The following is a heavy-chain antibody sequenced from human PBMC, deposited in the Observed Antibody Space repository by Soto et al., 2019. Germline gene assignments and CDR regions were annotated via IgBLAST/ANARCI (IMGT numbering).Heavy chain of an antibody. CDR2: ISAYNGNT. Sequence: QVQLVQSGAEVKKPGASVKVSCKASGYTFTSYGISWVRQAPGQGLEWMGWISAYNGNTNYAQKLQGRVTMTTDTSTSTAYMELRSLRSDDTAVYYCARDNRGSYHSYYYYYGMDVWGQGTTVTVYS. V-gene: IGHV1-18*01. D-gene: IGHD1-26*01. CDR3: ARDNRGSYHSYYYYYGMDV. CDR1: GYTFTSYG. J-gene: IGHJ6*02.